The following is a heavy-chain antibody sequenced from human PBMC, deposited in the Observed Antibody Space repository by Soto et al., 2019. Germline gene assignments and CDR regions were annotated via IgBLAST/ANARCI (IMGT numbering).Heavy chain of an antibody. D-gene: IGHD2-8*01. CDR1: EFSLSTSGAG. V-gene: IGHV2-5*01. CDR2: IYWNDDK. J-gene: IGHJ5*01. Sequence: QITLKESGPTLLKPTQTLTLTCSFSEFSLSTSGAGVGRIRQPPGKALEWLALIYWNDDKHYNPSLRSRLTSPQDTSTNSVVLTVTNTDPGATAAYYSAHRGYSTPNRCRMFGCWGQGTVVTCSS. CDR3: AHRGYSTPNRCRMFGC.